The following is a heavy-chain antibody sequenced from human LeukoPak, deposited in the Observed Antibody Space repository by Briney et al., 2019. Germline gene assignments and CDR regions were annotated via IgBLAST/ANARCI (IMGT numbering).Heavy chain of an antibody. Sequence: PGGSLRLSCAASGFTFSSYAMHWVRQAPGKGLEYVSAISSNGGSTYYANSVKGRFTISRDNSKNTLYLQMGSLRAEDMAVYYCARISDYYDSSGYLDYWGQGTLVTVSS. V-gene: IGHV3-64*01. CDR1: GFTFSSYA. D-gene: IGHD3-22*01. CDR2: ISSNGGST. CDR3: ARISDYYDSSGYLDY. J-gene: IGHJ4*02.